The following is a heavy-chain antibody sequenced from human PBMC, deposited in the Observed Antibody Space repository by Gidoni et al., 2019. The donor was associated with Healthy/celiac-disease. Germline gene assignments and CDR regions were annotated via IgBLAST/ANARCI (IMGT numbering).Heavy chain of an antibody. CDR2: IWYDGSNK. D-gene: IGHD5-12*01. V-gene: IGHV3-33*01. J-gene: IGHJ6*02. Sequence: QVQLVASGGGVVQPGRSLRLSCAASGFTFSSYGMHWVRQAPGKGLEWVAVIWYDGSNKYYADSVKGRFTISRDNSKNTLYLQMNSLRAEDTAVYYCARGGDGYNIDYYYGMDVWGQGTTVTVSS. CDR3: ARGGDGYNIDYYYGMDV. CDR1: GFTFSSYG.